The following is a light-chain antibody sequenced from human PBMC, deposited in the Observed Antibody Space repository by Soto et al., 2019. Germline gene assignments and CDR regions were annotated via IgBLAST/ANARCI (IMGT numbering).Light chain of an antibody. Sequence: DIVMTQSPYSLAVSLGERATINFKSSQSVLYSSNNKNYLAWYQQKPGQPPKLLIYWASTRESGVPDQFSGSGSGTEFSLTISSLQSEDFAVYYCQQYSKWPITFGQGTRLEIK. CDR1: QSVLYSSNNKNY. J-gene: IGKJ5*01. V-gene: IGKV4-1*01. CDR3: QQYSKWPIT. CDR2: WAS.